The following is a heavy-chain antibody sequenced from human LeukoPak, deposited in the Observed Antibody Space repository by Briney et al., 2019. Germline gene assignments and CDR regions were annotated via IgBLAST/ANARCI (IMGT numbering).Heavy chain of an antibody. J-gene: IGHJ4*02. D-gene: IGHD6-13*01. V-gene: IGHV4-34*01. CDR1: GGSFSGYY. Sequence: SETLSLTCAVSGGSFSGYYWSWIRQPPGKGLEWIGEINHSGSTNYNPSLKSRVTISVDTSKNQFSLKLSSVTAADTAVYYCARGGIAAAGFAPREYYFDYWGQGTLVTVSS. CDR3: ARGGIAAAGFAPREYYFDY. CDR2: INHSGST.